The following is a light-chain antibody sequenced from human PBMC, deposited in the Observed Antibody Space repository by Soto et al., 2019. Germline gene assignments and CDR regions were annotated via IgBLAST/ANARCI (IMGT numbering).Light chain of an antibody. CDR3: QTWGTGIVI. CDR2: LNRDGSH. J-gene: IGLJ2*01. Sequence: QPVLTQSPSASASLGASVKLTCTLSSGHSNYAIAWHQQQPEKGPRYLMKLNRDGSHSKGDGIPNRFSGSSSGAERYLTISSLQSEDEADYYGQTWGTGIVIFGGGTKVTVL. CDR1: SGHSNYA. V-gene: IGLV4-69*01.